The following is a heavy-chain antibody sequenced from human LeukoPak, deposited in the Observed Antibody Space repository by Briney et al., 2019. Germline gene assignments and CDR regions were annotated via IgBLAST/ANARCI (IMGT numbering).Heavy chain of an antibody. J-gene: IGHJ4*02. CDR3: ARALGYGPFDY. CDR2: IYYSGST. D-gene: IGHD5-12*01. CDR1: GGSISSYY. V-gene: IGHV4-59*01. Sequence: SETLSLTCTVSGGSISSYYWSWIRQPPGKGLEWIGYIYYSGSTNYNPSLKSRVTISVDTSKNQFSLKLSSVTAADTAVCYCARALGYGPFDYWGQGTLVTVSS.